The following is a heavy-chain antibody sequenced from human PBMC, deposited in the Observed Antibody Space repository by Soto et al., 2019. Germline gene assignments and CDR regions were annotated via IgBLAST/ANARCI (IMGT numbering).Heavy chain of an antibody. CDR3: LETRLPFDY. D-gene: IGHD6-6*01. CDR1: GFTFSSYG. V-gene: IGHV3-30*03. Sequence: GGSLRLSCAASGFTFSSYGMHWVRQAPGKGLEWVAVISYDGSNKYYADSVKGRFTISRDNSKNTLYLQMNSLGAEDTAVYYCLETRLPFDYWGQGTLVTVSS. J-gene: IGHJ4*02. CDR2: ISYDGSNK.